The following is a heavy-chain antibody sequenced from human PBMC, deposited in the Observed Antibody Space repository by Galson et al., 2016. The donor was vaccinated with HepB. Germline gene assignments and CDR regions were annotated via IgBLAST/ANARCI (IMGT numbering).Heavy chain of an antibody. D-gene: IGHD3-16*01. CDR2: ITSSGSLT. J-gene: IGHJ3*01. CDR1: GLTFGSYT. CDR3: GRWYYDAS. Sequence: SLRLSCAASGLTFGSYTMTWVRQAPGKGLEWVSAITSSGSLTYYADSVKGRFTISRDNSKNTLYLQMNSLRAEDTAIYYCGRWYYDASWGQGTMVTVS. V-gene: IGHV3-23*01.